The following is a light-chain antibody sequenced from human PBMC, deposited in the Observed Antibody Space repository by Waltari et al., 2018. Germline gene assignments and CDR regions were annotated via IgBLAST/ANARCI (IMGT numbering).Light chain of an antibody. CDR3: NSYAGSSSWV. CDR1: SSDVGFYNY. CDR2: DVS. J-gene: IGLJ3*02. Sequence: QSALTQPASVSGSPGQSITISCTGTSSDVGFYNYVSWYQQHPGKAPKLMIYDVSERPSGCSNRFSGSKSGNTASLTISGLQAEDEADYYCNSYAGSSSWVFGGGTKLTVL. V-gene: IGLV2-14*01.